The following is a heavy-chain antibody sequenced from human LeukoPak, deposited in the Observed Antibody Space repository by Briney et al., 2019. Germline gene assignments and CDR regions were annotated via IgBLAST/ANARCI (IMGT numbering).Heavy chain of an antibody. CDR2: IIPIFGTA. Sequence: ASVKVSCKASGGTFSSYAISWVRQAPGQGLEWMGGIIPIFGTANYAQKFQGRVTITADESTSTAYMELRSLRSDDTAVYYCARDGRTTVTAGDFDYWGQGTLVTVSS. D-gene: IGHD4-17*01. CDR1: GGTFSSYA. J-gene: IGHJ4*02. V-gene: IGHV1-69*13. CDR3: ARDGRTTVTAGDFDY.